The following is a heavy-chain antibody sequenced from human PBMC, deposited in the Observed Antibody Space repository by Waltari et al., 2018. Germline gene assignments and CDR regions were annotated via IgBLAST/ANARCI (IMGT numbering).Heavy chain of an antibody. D-gene: IGHD6-13*01. J-gene: IGHJ6*02. CDR1: GFTFSSYS. V-gene: IGHV3-48*01. CDR3: ARDHAFFVEQQLVPALYYYYGMDV. CDR2: ISSSSSTI. Sequence: EVQLVESGGGLVQPGGSLRLSCAASGFTFSSYSMNWVRQAPGKGLEWVSYISSSSSTIYYADSVKGRFTISRDNAKNSLYLQINSLRAEDTAVYYCARDHAFFVEQQLVPALYYYYGMDVWGQGTTVTVSS.